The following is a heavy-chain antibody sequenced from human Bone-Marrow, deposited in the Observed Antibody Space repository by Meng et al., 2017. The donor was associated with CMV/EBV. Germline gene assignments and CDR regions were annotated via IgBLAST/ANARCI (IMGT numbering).Heavy chain of an antibody. V-gene: IGHV1-8*01. CDR3: ARVVRNYDFWSGYSDY. J-gene: IGHJ4*02. CDR2: MNPNSGNT. D-gene: IGHD3-3*01. Sequence: ASVKVSCKASGYTFTSYDINWVRQATGQGLEWMGWMNPNSGNTGYAQKFQGRVTMTRNTSISTAYMELSSLRSEDTAVYYCARVVRNYDFWSGYSDYWGQGTLVTVSS. CDR1: GYTFTSYD.